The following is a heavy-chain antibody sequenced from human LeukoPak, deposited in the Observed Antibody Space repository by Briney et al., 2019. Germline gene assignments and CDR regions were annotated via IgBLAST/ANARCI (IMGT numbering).Heavy chain of an antibody. CDR1: GFTFSSYW. Sequence: RWSLRLSCAASGFTFSSYWMHWVRQAPGKGLVWVSRINSDGSTTSYADSVKGRFTISRENAKKTMYLQMNSLRVEDTAVYYCARGTDDIDIWGQGTMVTVSS. D-gene: IGHD3-9*01. J-gene: IGHJ3*02. V-gene: IGHV3-74*01. CDR2: INSDGSTT. CDR3: ARGTDDIDI.